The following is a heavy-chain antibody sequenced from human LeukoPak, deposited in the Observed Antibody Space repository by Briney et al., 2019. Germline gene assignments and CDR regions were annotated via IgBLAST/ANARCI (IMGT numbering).Heavy chain of an antibody. D-gene: IGHD3-9*01. CDR3: ARDYENLTGSKTRFHY. CDR1: GFTFSDYY. CDR2: MSTSDSPI. J-gene: IGHJ4*02. Sequence: PGGSLRLSCAASGFTFSDYYMSWIRQAPGKGLEWVSYMSTSDSPIYYANSVKGRFTISRDNAKNSLYLQMNSLRAEDTAVYYCARDYENLTGSKTRFHYWGQGTLVTVSS. V-gene: IGHV3-11*04.